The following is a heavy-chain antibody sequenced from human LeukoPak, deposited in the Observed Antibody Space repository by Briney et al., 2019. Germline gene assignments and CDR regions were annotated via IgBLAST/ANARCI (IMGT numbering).Heavy chain of an antibody. CDR2: IIPIFGTA. J-gene: IGHJ3*02. V-gene: IGHV1-69*05. CDR1: GDTFTSYA. D-gene: IGHD3-22*01. Sequence: SVKVSCKASGDTFTSYAISWVRQAPGQGLEWMGGIIPIFGTANYAQKFQGRVTITTDESTSTAYMELSSLRSEDTAVYYCAGTYYYDSSGSYRAFDIWGQGTMVTVSS. CDR3: AGTYYYDSSGSYRAFDI.